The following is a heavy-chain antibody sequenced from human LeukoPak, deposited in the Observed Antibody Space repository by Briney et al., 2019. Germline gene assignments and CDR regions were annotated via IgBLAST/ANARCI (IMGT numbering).Heavy chain of an antibody. CDR2: IYYSGST. Sequence: SETLSLTCTVSGGSISDYYWNWIRQSPGKGLEWIGYIYYSGSTNYNPSLKSRVTISVDTSKNQFSLKLSSVTAADTAVYYCARGPPRTGREGYFDYWGQGTLVSVSS. CDR3: ARGPPRTGREGYFDY. D-gene: IGHD1-1*01. CDR1: GGSISDYY. J-gene: IGHJ4*02. V-gene: IGHV4-59*01.